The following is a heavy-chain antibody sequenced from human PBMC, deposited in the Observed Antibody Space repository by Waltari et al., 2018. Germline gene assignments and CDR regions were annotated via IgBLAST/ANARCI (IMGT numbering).Heavy chain of an antibody. J-gene: IGHJ6*02. CDR2: MNPNSGNT. CDR3: ARIWVQGLSLRYGMDV. CDR1: GYTFTSYD. Sequence: QVQLVQSGAEVKKPGASVKVSCKASGYTFTSYDINWVRQATGQGLEWMGWMNPNSGNTGYAQKFQGRVTITRNTSTSTAYMELRSLRSDDTAVYYCARIWVQGLSLRYGMDVWGQGTTVTVSS. D-gene: IGHD3-10*01. V-gene: IGHV1-8*03.